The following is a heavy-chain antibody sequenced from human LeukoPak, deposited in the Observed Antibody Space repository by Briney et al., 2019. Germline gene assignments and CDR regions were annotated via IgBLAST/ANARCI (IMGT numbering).Heavy chain of an antibody. J-gene: IGHJ4*02. CDR2: IYYSGST. V-gene: IGHV4-59*01. CDR3: ARGLQLWSD. CDR1: GGSISGYY. D-gene: IGHD5-18*01. Sequence: SETLSLTCTVSGGSISGYYWSWIRQPPGKGLEWIGYIYYSGSTNYNPSLKSRVTISVDTSKNQFSLKLSSVTAADTAVYYRARGLQLWSDWGQGTLVTVSS.